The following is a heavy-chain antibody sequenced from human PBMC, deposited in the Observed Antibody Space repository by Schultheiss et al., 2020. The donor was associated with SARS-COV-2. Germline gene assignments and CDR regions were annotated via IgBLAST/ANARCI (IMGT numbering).Heavy chain of an antibody. CDR1: GFTVSSNY. D-gene: IGHD1-1*01. Sequence: GGSLRLSCAASGFTVSSNYMSWVRQAPGKGLEWVSVIYSGGSTYYADSVKGRFTISRDNSKNSLYLQMNSLRDEDTAVYYCARAPRTIYGMDVWGQGTTVTVSS. CDR2: IYSGGST. V-gene: IGHV3-53*01. CDR3: ARAPRTIYGMDV. J-gene: IGHJ6*02.